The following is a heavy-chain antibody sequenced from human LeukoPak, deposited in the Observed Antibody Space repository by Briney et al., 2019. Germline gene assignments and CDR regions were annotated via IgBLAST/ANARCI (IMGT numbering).Heavy chain of an antibody. D-gene: IGHD4-17*01. V-gene: IGHV3-74*01. Sequence: GGSLRLSCVASGFTFSDYWIHWVRQAPGKGLVWVSGINGDGSHINYADSVKGRFTVSRDNAKNTVHLQVNSLKAEDTAVYYCARDLRPSDHWGQGTLVTVSS. CDR2: INGDGSHI. J-gene: IGHJ4*02. CDR3: ARDLRPSDH. CDR1: GFTFSDYW.